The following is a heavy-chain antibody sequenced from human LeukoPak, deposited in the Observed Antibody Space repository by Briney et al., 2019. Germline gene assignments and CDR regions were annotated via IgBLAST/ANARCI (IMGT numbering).Heavy chain of an antibody. CDR2: INHSGST. Sequence: PSETLSLTCAVYGGSFSGYYWSWIRQPPGKGLEWIGEINHSGSTNYNPSLKSRVAISVDTSKNQFSLNLSSVTAADTAVYYCAKDIGWSWGQGTLVTVSS. V-gene: IGHV4-34*01. D-gene: IGHD2-15*01. J-gene: IGHJ5*02. CDR3: AKDIGWS. CDR1: GGSFSGYY.